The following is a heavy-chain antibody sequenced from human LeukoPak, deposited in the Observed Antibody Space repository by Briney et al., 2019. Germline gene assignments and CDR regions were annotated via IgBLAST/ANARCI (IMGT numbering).Heavy chain of an antibody. D-gene: IGHD3-22*01. V-gene: IGHV4-61*08. Sequence: SETLSLTCTVSGGSISSGGYYWSWIRQPPGKGLEWIGYIYYSGSTNYNPSLKSRVTISVDTSKNQFSLKLSSVTAADTAVYYCAREGRSYDSSGYRNWFDPWGQGTLVTVSS. J-gene: IGHJ5*02. CDR2: IYYSGST. CDR1: GGSISSGGYY. CDR3: AREGRSYDSSGYRNWFDP.